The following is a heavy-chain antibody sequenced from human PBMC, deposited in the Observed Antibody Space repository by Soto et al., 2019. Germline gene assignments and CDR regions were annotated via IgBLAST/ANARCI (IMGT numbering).Heavy chain of an antibody. CDR3: AHSGNWNVYSYYYGMDV. CDR2: IYWDDDK. D-gene: IGHD1-1*01. Sequence: SGPTLVNPTQTLTLTCTFSGFSLSTSGVGVGWIRQPPGKALEWLALIYWDDDKRYSPSLKSRLTITKDTSKNQVVLTMTNMDPVDTATYYCAHSGNWNVYSYYYGMDVWGQGTTVTVSS. J-gene: IGHJ6*02. V-gene: IGHV2-5*02. CDR1: GFSLSTSGVG.